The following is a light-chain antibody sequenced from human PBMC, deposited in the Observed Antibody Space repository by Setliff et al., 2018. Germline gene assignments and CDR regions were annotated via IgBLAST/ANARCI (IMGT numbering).Light chain of an antibody. CDR3: SSFRGGTSPFV. V-gene: IGLV2-14*03. J-gene: IGLJ1*01. CDR2: DVS. Sequence: QSVLTQPASVSGSPGQTITNSCTGTSSDVGNYIYVSWYQQHPGRAPKLMIYDVSTRPSGISYRFSGSKSGNTASLTISGLQAEDEADYYCSSFRGGTSPFVFGTGTKVTVL. CDR1: SSDVGNYIY.